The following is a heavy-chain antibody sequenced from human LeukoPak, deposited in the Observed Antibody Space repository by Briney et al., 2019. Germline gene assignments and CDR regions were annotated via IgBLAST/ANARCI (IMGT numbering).Heavy chain of an antibody. CDR2: ISAYNGNT. D-gene: IGHD3-22*01. CDR3: ARVGTTMILNWFDP. CDR1: GGTFSSYG. Sequence: ASVKVSCKASGGTFSSYGISWVRQAPGQGLEWMGWISAYNGNTNYAQKLQGRVTMTTDTSTSTAYMELRSLRSDDTAVYYCARVGTTMILNWFDPWGQGTLVTVSS. J-gene: IGHJ5*02. V-gene: IGHV1-18*01.